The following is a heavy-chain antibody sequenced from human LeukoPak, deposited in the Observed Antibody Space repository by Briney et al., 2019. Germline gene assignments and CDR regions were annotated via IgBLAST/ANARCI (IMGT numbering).Heavy chain of an antibody. CDR1: GYTFTGYY. Sequence: ASVKVSCKASGYTFTGYYMHWVRQAPGQGLEWMGWINPKSGGTNYAQKFQGRGTMTRDTSISTAYMELSRLRSDDTAVYYCARDRVENCSGGSCYSDLEWFDPWGQGTLVTVSS. CDR3: ARDRVENCSGGSCYSDLEWFDP. CDR2: INPKSGGT. J-gene: IGHJ5*02. D-gene: IGHD2-15*01. V-gene: IGHV1-2*02.